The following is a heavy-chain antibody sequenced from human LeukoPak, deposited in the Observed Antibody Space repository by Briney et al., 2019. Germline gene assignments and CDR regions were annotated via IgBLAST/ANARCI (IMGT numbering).Heavy chain of an antibody. CDR1: GLAFGTYA. Sequence: GGSLRLSCAASGLAFGTYAMSWVRQAPGKGLEWLSGISGRGRDTYYAESVKGRFTISRDESRHTLYLQMNSLRAEDTAVYYCAKDSYYYDSSGYYPAPYYYYYYMDVWGKGTTVTISS. J-gene: IGHJ6*03. CDR3: AKDSYYYDSSGYYPAPYYYYYYMDV. CDR2: ISGRGRDT. V-gene: IGHV3-23*01. D-gene: IGHD3-22*01.